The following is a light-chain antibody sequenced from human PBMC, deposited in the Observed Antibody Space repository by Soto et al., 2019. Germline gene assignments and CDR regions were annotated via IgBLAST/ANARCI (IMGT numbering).Light chain of an antibody. Sequence: EIVLTQSPVTLSLSPGEIATLSCRASQSVSSYLAWYQQKPGQAPRLLIYDASNRATGIPARFSGSGSGTDFTLTISSLEPEDFAVYYCQQRSNWPTFGQGTRLEIK. CDR3: QQRSNWPT. J-gene: IGKJ5*01. CDR1: QSVSSY. CDR2: DAS. V-gene: IGKV3-11*01.